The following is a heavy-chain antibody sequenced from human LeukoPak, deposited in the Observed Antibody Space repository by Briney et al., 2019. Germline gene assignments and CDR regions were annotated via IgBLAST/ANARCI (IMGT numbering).Heavy chain of an antibody. CDR1: GGSISPYL. Sequence: SETLSLTCSVSGGSISPYLWSWIRQPPGEGLEWIGCIYYNGGTNSSPSLKSRVTMSVDSSKNQFSLRLRSVTAADTAVYYCARLGRYMAATGTPNFDYWGQGTLVTVSS. J-gene: IGHJ4*02. V-gene: IGHV4-59*08. CDR2: IYYNGGT. CDR3: ARLGRYMAATGTPNFDY. D-gene: IGHD1-26*01.